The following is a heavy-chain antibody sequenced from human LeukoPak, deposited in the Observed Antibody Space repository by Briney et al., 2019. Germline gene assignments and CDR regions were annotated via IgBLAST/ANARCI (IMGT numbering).Heavy chain of an antibody. CDR3: ARGGSSWYESVSYFIS. J-gene: IGHJ5*02. CDR2: IYTSGST. D-gene: IGHD6-13*01. V-gene: IGHV4-4*07. CDR1: GGSISSYY. Sequence: SETLSLSCTVSGGSISSYYWSWIRQPAGKGLEWIGRIYTSGSTNYNPSLKSRVTISVDTSKNQFSLKLSSVTAADTAVYYCARGGSSWYESVSYFISWGEGTLVTVSS.